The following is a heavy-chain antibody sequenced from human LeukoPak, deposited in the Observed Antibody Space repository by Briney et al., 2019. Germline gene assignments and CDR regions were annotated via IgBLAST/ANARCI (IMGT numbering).Heavy chain of an antibody. CDR3: SKASSSWSELEY. J-gene: IGHJ4*02. V-gene: IGHV3-43*01. D-gene: IGHD6-13*01. CDR2: ISRDGDNT. CDR1: GFTFDDYS. Sequence: GGSLRLSCAASGFTFDDYSMHWVRQAPGKGLDWVSLISRDGDNTYYADSVKGRFTISRDNSKNSLYLQMNSLRTEDTSFYYCSKASSSWSELEYWGQGTLVTVSS.